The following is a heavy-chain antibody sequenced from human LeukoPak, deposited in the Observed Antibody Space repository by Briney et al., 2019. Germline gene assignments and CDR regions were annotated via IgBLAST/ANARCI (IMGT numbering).Heavy chain of an antibody. V-gene: IGHV1-18*01. CDR3: AREHTYYYDSSDAFDI. J-gene: IGHJ3*02. D-gene: IGHD3-22*01. CDR1: GYTFTSYG. CDR2: ISAYNGNT. Sequence: ASVKVSCKASGYTFTSYGISWVRQAPGQGLEWMGWISAYNGNTNYAQKLQGRVTITADKSTSTAYMELSSLRSEDTAVYYYAREHTYYYDSSDAFDIWGQGTMVTVSS.